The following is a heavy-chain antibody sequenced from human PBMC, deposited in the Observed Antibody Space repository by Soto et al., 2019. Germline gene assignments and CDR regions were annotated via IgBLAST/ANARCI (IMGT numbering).Heavy chain of an antibody. V-gene: IGHV3-9*01. J-gene: IGHJ5*02. CDR1: GFTFDDYA. CDR2: ISWSTSSI. D-gene: IGHD1-1*01. Sequence: PGGSLRLSCVASGFTFDDYAMHWVRQIPGKGLQWVSGISWSTSSIGYGASLRGRFLISRDNANNSLYLQMNDLRPADTAVYYCARERGTGTSYNWFDPWGQGTLVTVSS. CDR3: ARERGTGTSYNWFDP.